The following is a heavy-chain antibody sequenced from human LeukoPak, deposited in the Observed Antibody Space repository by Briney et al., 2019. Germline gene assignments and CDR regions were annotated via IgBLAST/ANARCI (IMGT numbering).Heavy chain of an antibody. CDR3: ARAETRWLQLGNAFDI. J-gene: IGHJ3*02. Sequence: VGSLRLSCAASGFTFSSYAMSWVRQAPGKGLEWVSAISGSGGSTYYADSVKGRFTISRDNSKNTLYVQMSSLRAEDTAVYYCARAETRWLQLGNAFDIWGQGTMVTVSS. CDR2: ISGSGGST. CDR1: GFTFSSYA. V-gene: IGHV3-23*01. D-gene: IGHD5-24*01.